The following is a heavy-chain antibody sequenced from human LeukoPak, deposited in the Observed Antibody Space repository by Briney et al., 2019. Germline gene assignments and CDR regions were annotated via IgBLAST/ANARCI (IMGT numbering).Heavy chain of an antibody. V-gene: IGHV3-21*01. Sequence: GGSLRLSCAASGFTFSSYSMNWVRQAPGKGLEWVSSISSSSSYIYYADSVKGRFTISRDNAKNSLYLQMNSLRAEDTAVYYCARDQGWAYGSGGRGSDYWGQGTLVTVSS. CDR3: ARDQGWAYGSGGRGSDY. CDR2: ISSSSSYI. J-gene: IGHJ4*02. D-gene: IGHD3-10*01. CDR1: GFTFSSYS.